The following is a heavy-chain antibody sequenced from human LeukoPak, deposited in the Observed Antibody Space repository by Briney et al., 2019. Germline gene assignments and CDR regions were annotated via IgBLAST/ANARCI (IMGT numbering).Heavy chain of an antibody. Sequence: GGSLRLSCAASGFTFSSYAMHWVRQAPGKGLEWVAVISYYGSNKYYADSVKGRFTISRDNSKNTLYLQMNSLRAEDTAVYYCARDPIAAAGADAFDIWGQGTMVTVSS. J-gene: IGHJ3*02. V-gene: IGHV3-30*04. CDR1: GFTFSSYA. CDR3: ARDPIAAAGADAFDI. CDR2: ISYYGSNK. D-gene: IGHD6-13*01.